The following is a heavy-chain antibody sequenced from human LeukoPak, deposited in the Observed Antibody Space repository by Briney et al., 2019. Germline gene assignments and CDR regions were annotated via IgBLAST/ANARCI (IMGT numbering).Heavy chain of an antibody. CDR2: ISYDGSNK. D-gene: IGHD3-10*01. V-gene: IGHV3-30-3*01. J-gene: IGHJ4*02. CDR3: ARDIDYYGSGSYYNVGPFDY. CDR1: GFTFSNHA. Sequence: GGSLRLSCAASGFTFSNHAMHWVRQAPGTGLEWVAVISYDGSNKYYADSVKGRFTISRDNAKNSLYLQMNSLRAKDTALYYCARDIDYYGSGSYYNVGPFDYWGQGTLVTVSS.